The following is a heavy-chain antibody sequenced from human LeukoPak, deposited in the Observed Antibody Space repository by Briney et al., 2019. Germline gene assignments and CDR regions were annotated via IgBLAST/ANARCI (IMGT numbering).Heavy chain of an antibody. CDR3: ARGHCSSTSCYYAAWFDP. CDR2: IYYSGST. D-gene: IGHD2-2*01. J-gene: IGHJ5*02. Sequence: PSETLSLTCTVSGGSISSYNWSWIRQPAGKGLEWIGRIYYSGSTYYKPSLKSRVTISVDTSKNQFSLKLTSVTAADTAVYHCARGHCSSTSCYYAAWFDPWGQGTLVTVSS. V-gene: IGHV4-59*05. CDR1: GGSISSYN.